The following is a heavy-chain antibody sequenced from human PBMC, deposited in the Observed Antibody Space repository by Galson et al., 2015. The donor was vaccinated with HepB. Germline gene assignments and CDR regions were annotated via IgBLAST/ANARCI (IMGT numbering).Heavy chain of an antibody. CDR3: AKVSTSGWYSDWFDP. V-gene: IGHV3-23*01. Sequence: SLRLSCAASGFTFSNYAMGWVRQAPGKGLEWVSGISGSGGNTYYAGSVKGRFTISRDNSKNTLYLQMNSLRAKDTAVYYCAKVSTSGWYSDWFDPWGQGTLVTVSS. CDR1: GFTFSNYA. J-gene: IGHJ5*02. CDR2: ISGSGGNT. D-gene: IGHD6-19*01.